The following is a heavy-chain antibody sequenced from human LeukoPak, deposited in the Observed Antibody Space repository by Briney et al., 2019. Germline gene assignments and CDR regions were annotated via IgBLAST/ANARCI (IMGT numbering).Heavy chain of an antibody. CDR1: GLSFSSYN. Sequence: PGGSLRLSCTASGLSFSSYNMNWVRQAPGKGPEWVAYITANNTTKYYADSVKGRFTISRDNTKKSLFLQMNSLRAEDTAVYCCAAASAFSSSWRSWGQGTVVTVSS. CDR2: ITANNTTK. D-gene: IGHD6-13*01. CDR3: AAASAFSSSWRS. J-gene: IGHJ5*02. V-gene: IGHV3-48*01.